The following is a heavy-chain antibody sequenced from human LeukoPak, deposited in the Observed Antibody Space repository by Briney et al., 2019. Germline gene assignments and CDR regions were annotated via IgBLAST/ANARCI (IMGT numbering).Heavy chain of an antibody. D-gene: IGHD4-17*01. CDR2: ISADASST. Sequence: GGSLRLSCAASGFTFSSYAISWVRQAPGKGLEWVSAISADASSTYYADSVEGRFTISRYNSKNALFLQMNSLRAEDTAVYYCARGAYGDYDYWGQGTLVTVSS. CDR3: ARGAYGDYDY. V-gene: IGHV3-23*01. CDR1: GFTFSSYA. J-gene: IGHJ4*02.